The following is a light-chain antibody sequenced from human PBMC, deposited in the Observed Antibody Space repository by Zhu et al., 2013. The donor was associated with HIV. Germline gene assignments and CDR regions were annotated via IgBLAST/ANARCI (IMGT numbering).Light chain of an antibody. J-gene: IGKJ1*01. CDR3: QQYKTAWT. CDR2: DAS. CDR1: QPISTW. Sequence: DIQMTQSPSTLSASVRDSVTITCRASQPISTWVAWYQQRPGKAPKLLISDASSLESGVPSRFRGSGFETDFTLTISDLQPEDLGTYFCQQYKTAWTFGQGTKVEVK. V-gene: IGKV1-5*01.